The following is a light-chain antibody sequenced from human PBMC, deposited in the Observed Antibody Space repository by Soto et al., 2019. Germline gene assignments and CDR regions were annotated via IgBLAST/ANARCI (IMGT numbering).Light chain of an antibody. V-gene: IGKV3-15*01. Sequence: EIVMTQSPATLSVSPGDRATLSCRAGQSVSSNLAWYQQKPGQAPRLLIYGASTRATGIPARFSGSGSGTEVTLTISSPQSEDVSVYYCQGYSAWPLTCGQGPRLDI. J-gene: IGKJ5*01. CDR2: GAS. CDR3: QGYSAWPLT. CDR1: QSVSSN.